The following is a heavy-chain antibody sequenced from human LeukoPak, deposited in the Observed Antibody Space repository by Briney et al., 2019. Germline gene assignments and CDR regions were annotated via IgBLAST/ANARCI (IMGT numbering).Heavy chain of an antibody. Sequence: PGGSLRLSCAPSGFTVNSNYMSWVRQAPGKGLEWVSVLYSAGSTYYADSVKGRFTISRDNSKNTLYLQMNSLRADDTGVYYCASGGDPQWLVHGDNWGQGTLVTVSS. CDR1: GFTVNSNY. CDR2: LYSAGST. CDR3: ASGGDPQWLVHGDN. D-gene: IGHD6-19*01. J-gene: IGHJ4*02. V-gene: IGHV3-53*01.